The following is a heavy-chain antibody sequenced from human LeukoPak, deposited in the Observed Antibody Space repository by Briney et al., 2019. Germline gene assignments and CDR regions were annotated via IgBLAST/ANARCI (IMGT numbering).Heavy chain of an antibody. CDR2: ISSSSSYI. Sequence: GGSLRLSCAASGFTFSSYSMNWVRQAPGKGLKWVSSISSSSSYIYYADSVKGRFTISRDNAKNSLYLQMNSLRAEDTAVYYCASDYYGSGSYYYWGQGTLVTVSS. CDR1: GFTFSSYS. CDR3: ASDYYGSGSYYY. D-gene: IGHD3-10*01. J-gene: IGHJ4*02. V-gene: IGHV3-21*01.